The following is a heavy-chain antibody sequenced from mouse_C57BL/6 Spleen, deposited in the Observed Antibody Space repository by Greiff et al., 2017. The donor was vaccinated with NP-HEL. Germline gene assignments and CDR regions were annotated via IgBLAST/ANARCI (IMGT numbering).Heavy chain of an antibody. J-gene: IGHJ3*01. CDR2: ISSGSSTI. V-gene: IGHV5-17*01. CDR1: GFTFSDYG. CDR3: ARENYYGSSYVAWFAY. Sequence: EVKLVESGGGLVKPGGSLKLSCAASGFTFSDYGMHWVRQAPEKGLEWVAYISSGSSTIYYADTVKGRFTISRDNAKNTLFLQMTSLRSEDTAMYYCARENYYGSSYVAWFAYWGQGTLVTVSA. D-gene: IGHD1-1*01.